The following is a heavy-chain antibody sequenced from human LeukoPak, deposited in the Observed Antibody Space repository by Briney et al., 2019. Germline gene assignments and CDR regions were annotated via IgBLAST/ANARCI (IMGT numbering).Heavy chain of an antibody. CDR2: ISSSSSYI. V-gene: IGHV3-21*01. CDR1: GFTFSSYS. CDR3: AREGNTAMVRGLNY. Sequence: GGSLRLSCAASGFTFSSYSMNWVRQAPGKGLEWVSSISSSSSYIYYADSVKGRFTISRDNAKNSLYLQMNSLRAEDTAVYYCAREGNTAMVRGLNYWGQGTLVTVSS. D-gene: IGHD5-18*01. J-gene: IGHJ4*02.